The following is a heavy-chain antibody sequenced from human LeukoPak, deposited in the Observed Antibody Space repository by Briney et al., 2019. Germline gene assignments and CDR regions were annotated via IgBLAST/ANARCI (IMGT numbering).Heavy chain of an antibody. CDR3: AKDSAKKYDDY. CDR1: GFTFSSYA. Sequence: GSLRLSCAASGFTFSSYAMSWVRQAPGKGLEWVSGISGSDGSTNYADSVKGRFTISRENSKNTLYLQMNSLRAEDTAVYYCAKDSAKKYDDYWGQGTLVTVSS. V-gene: IGHV3-23*01. D-gene: IGHD2/OR15-2a*01. J-gene: IGHJ4*02. CDR2: ISGSDGST.